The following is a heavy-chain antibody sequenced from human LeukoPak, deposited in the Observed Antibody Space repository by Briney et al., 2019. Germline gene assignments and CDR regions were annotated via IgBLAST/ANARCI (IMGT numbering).Heavy chain of an antibody. Sequence: GGSLRLSCAASGNYWMHWVRQVPGKGLVWVSHINSDGSWTSYADSVKGRLTISKDNAKNTVYLQMNSLRAEGTAVYYCVSFYETYWGRGTLVTVSS. CDR1: GNYW. V-gene: IGHV3-74*01. D-gene: IGHD2/OR15-2a*01. CDR3: VSFYETY. J-gene: IGHJ4*02. CDR2: INSDGSWT.